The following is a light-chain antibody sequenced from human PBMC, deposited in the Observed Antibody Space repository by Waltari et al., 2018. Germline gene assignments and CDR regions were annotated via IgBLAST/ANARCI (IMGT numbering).Light chain of an antibody. V-gene: IGKV1-17*01. Sequence: DIQMTQSPSSLSASVGDTVTITCRASQGINNYLNWFQQKPGKAPKLLIYAATTLQSGVPSRFSGSGSGTEFTLTISSLQPEDFAVYYCLQHNSYPLTFGGGTMVEIK. CDR2: AAT. J-gene: IGKJ4*01. CDR1: QGINNY. CDR3: LQHNSYPLT.